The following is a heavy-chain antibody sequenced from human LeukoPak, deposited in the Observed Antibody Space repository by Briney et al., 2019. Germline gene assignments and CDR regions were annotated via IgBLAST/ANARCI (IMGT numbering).Heavy chain of an antibody. V-gene: IGHV4-39*07. J-gene: IGHJ4*02. CDR1: GGSISGGRYY. CDR3: ARANTAMVENY. Sequence: SETLSLTCTVSGGSISGGRYYLAWIRQPPGKGLEWIASISYNGIPYYNPSLKSRVTISVDRSKNQFSLKLSSVTAADTAVYYCARANTAMVENYWGQGTLVTVSS. CDR2: ISYNGIP. D-gene: IGHD5-18*01.